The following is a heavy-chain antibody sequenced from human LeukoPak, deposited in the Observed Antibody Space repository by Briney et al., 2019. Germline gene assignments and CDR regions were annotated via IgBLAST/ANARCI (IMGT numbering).Heavy chain of an antibody. CDR2: ITWHGHNT. CDR3: AKGGKDYYGSGIPG. V-gene: IGHV3-43D*03. Sequence: GGSLRLSCAASGFTFHDYAMYWVRQAPGKGLEWVSLITWHGHNTYYADSVRGRFTISRDNSKNSLSLQMNSLRAEDTALYFCAKGGKDYYGSGIPGWGQGTLVTVSS. J-gene: IGHJ4*02. D-gene: IGHD3-10*01. CDR1: GFTFHDYA.